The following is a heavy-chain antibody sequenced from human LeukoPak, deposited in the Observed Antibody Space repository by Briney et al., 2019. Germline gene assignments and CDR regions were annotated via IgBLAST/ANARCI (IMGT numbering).Heavy chain of an antibody. CDR3: ARETSDS. D-gene: IGHD1-1*01. CDR2: INHSGSTT. V-gene: IGHV1-46*01. CDR1: GYTFTSYF. J-gene: IGHJ5*01. Sequence: ASVTVSCKASGYTFTSYFMHWVRQAPGQGLEWLGMINHSGSTTTYAQKFQGRVTMTRDTSTSTVYMELSSLRSEDTAVYYCARETSDSWGQGTLVTVSS.